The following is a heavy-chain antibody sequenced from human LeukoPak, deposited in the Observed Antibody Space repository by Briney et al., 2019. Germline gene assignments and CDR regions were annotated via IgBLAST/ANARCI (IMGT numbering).Heavy chain of an antibody. V-gene: IGHV3-23*01. D-gene: IGHD3-22*01. CDR2: ISGSGGST. Sequence: GGSLRFSCAASGFNFSSYAMSWVRQAPGKGLEWVSAISGSGGSTYYADSVKGRLTISRDNSKSTLYLQMNSLRAEDTAIYYCAKDNYYDSSGYYYPGSDYWGQGTLVTVSS. CDR3: AKDNYYDSSGYYYPGSDY. J-gene: IGHJ4*02. CDR1: GFNFSSYA.